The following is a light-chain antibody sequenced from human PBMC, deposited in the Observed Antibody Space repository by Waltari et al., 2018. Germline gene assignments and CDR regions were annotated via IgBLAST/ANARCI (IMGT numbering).Light chain of an antibody. J-gene: IGLJ3*02. CDR3: QSYDTSLSVV. Sequence: QAVLTPPPSVSGAPGQRVTICCTGGGANIGAGYDVPWYPQLPRAAPKLLIYGSSTRPLGVPDRFFGSTSGTSASLAITGLQAEDEADYYCQSYDTSLSVVFGGGTKLTVL. CDR1: GANIGAGYD. CDR2: GSS. V-gene: IGLV1-40*01.